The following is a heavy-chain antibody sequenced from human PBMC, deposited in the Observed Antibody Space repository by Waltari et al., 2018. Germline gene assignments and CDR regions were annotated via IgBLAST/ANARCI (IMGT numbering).Heavy chain of an antibody. CDR2: SAGNGAT. CDR1: GFTISNYA. CDR3: SKGKAVGIVDWFDP. V-gene: IGHV3-23*01. J-gene: IGHJ5*02. D-gene: IGHD2-15*01. Sequence: EVQLLESGGALVQPGWSLTLSCIVSGFTISNYAMTWVRQAPGKGLQWVSTSAGNGATYYADPVKGRFSTYSDNSKSTLYLQMASLRAEDTAVYYCSKGKAVGIVDWFDPWGQGTLVTVSS.